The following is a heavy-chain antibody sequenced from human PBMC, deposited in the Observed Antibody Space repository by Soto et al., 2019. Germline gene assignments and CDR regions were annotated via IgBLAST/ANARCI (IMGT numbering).Heavy chain of an antibody. CDR2: ISWNSGSM. Sequence: EVQLVEAGGGLVQPGTSLRLSCAASGFTFRYFAMHWVRQAPGKGLEWVSGISWNSGSMDYADSVKGRFSISRDNPKNSLYLQMHGQTDEDTVFYYCVKDDRECSSTSRYGSDFHYYGMDALGQGTTVTVSS. V-gene: IGHV3-9*01. CDR1: GFTFRYFA. J-gene: IGHJ6*02. CDR3: VKDDRECSSTSRYGSDFHYYGMDA. D-gene: IGHD2-2*01.